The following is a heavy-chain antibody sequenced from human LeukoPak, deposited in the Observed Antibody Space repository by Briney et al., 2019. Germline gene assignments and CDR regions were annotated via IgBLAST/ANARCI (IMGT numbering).Heavy chain of an antibody. J-gene: IGHJ5*02. V-gene: IGHV1-2*02. Sequence: ASVKVSCKASGYTSTAYYIHWVRQAPGQGREWMGWINPNSGDTNYAQKFQGRVTMTRDTSITTAYMDLTSLTSDDTAVYYCARRLSTWSEGWFDPWGQGTLVTVSS. D-gene: IGHD6-13*01. CDR3: ARRLSTWSEGWFDP. CDR1: GYTSTAYY. CDR2: INPNSGDT.